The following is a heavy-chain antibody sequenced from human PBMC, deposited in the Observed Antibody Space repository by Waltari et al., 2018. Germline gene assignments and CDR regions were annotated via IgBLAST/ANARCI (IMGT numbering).Heavy chain of an antibody. V-gene: IGHV1-69*08. J-gene: IGHJ6*02. CDR3: AREPSYNWNYGYYYYGMDV. D-gene: IGHD1-7*01. Sequence: QVQLVQSGAEVKKPGSSVKVSCKASGGTFSSYTISWVRQAPGQGLEWMGRIIPILGIANYAQKFQGRVTITADKSTSTAYMELSSLRSEDTAVYYCAREPSYNWNYGYYYYGMDVWGQGTTVTVSS. CDR1: GGTFSSYT. CDR2: IIPILGIA.